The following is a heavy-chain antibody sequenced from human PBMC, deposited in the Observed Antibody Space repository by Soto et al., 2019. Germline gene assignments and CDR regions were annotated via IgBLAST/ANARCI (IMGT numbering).Heavy chain of an antibody. V-gene: IGHV3-48*03. Sequence: LRLSCAASGFTFSSYEMNWVRQAPGKGLEWVSYISSSGSTIYYADSVKGRFTISRDNAKNSLYLQMNSLRAEDTAVYYCARGGHSGSYSLGMDVWGQGTTVTVSS. D-gene: IGHD1-26*01. CDR2: ISSSGSTI. CDR1: GFTFSSYE. J-gene: IGHJ6*02. CDR3: ARGGHSGSYSLGMDV.